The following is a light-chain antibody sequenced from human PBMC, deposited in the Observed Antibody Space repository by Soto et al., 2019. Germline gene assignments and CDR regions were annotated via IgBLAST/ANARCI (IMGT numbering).Light chain of an antibody. CDR2: EVN. Sequence: QSVLTQPASVSGSPGQSITISCAGSGGDVGNYDLLSWYQQIPGKAPKLIIFEVNRRPSGVSDRFSGSKSGTSASLAITGLQAEDEADYYCQSYDSSLSGSVFGGGTKLTVL. CDR3: QSYDSSLSGSV. CDR1: GGDVGNYDL. V-gene: IGLV2-14*02. J-gene: IGLJ3*02.